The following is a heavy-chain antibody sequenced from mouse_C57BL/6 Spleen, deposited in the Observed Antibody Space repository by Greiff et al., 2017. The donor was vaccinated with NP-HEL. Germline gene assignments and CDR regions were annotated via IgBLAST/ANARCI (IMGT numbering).Heavy chain of an antibody. CDR3: ARHEGNWKEPFDY. D-gene: IGHD2-1*01. CDR1: GFTFSSYG. Sequence: EVKLVESGGDLVKPGGSLKLSCAASGFTFSSYGMSWVRQTPDKRLEWVATISSGGSYTYYPDSVKGRFTISRDNAKNTLYLQMSSLKSEDTAMYYSARHEGNWKEPFDYWGQGTTLTVSS. V-gene: IGHV5-6*01. CDR2: ISSGGSYT. J-gene: IGHJ2*01.